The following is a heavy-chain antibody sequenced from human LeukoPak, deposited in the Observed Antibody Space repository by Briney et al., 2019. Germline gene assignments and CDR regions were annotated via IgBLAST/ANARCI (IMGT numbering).Heavy chain of an antibody. D-gene: IGHD3-3*01. Sequence: SETLSLTCTVPGYSISSGYYWGWIRQPPGKGLEWIGSIYHSGSTYYNPSLKSRVTISVDTSKNQFSLKLSSVTAADTAVYYCASSITIFGVVIAVFGYWGQGTLVTVSS. V-gene: IGHV4-38-2*02. CDR3: ASSITIFGVVIAVFGY. J-gene: IGHJ4*02. CDR1: GYSISSGYY. CDR2: IYHSGST.